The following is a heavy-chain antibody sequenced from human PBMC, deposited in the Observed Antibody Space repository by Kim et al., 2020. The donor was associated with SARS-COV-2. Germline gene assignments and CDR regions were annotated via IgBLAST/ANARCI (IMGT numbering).Heavy chain of an antibody. J-gene: IGHJ5*02. Sequence: ASVKVSCKVSGYTLTELSMHWVRQAPGKGLEWMGCFDPEDGETIYAQKFQGRVTMTEDTSTDTAYMELSSLRSEDTAVYYCATGSAISPRGWFDPWGQGTLVTVSS. CDR1: GYTLTELS. CDR2: FDPEDGET. CDR3: ATGSAISPRGWFDP. V-gene: IGHV1-24*01. D-gene: IGHD3-9*01.